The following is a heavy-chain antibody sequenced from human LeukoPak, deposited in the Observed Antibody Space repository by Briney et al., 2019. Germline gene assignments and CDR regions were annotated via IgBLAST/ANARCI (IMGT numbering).Heavy chain of an antibody. D-gene: IGHD3-22*01. J-gene: IGHJ5*02. CDR2: ISNDGGGT. V-gene: IGHV3-23*02. Sequence: GGFLRLSCAASGFTFNNYGLIWVRQAPGKGLEWVAAISNDGGGTMYGGFVEGRFTISRDNSKNTLFLQMNSLRAEDTALYYCAKGSSGYFADLWGQGTLVTVSS. CDR3: AKGSSGYFADL. CDR1: GFTFNNYG.